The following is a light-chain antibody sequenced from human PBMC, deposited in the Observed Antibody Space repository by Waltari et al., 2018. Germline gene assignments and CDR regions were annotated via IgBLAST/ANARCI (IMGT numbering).Light chain of an antibody. CDR3: QQYGGSPPFT. J-gene: IGKJ3*01. CDR2: GVS. V-gene: IGKV3-20*01. CDR1: QSVSSSY. Sequence: EIVLTQSPGTLSLSPGDRATLSCRASQSVSSSYLAWYQQKPGQAHRLLMYGVSYRAAGIPDRFSGSGSGTDFALTISRLEPEEFAVYYCQQYGGSPPFTFGPGTKVDI.